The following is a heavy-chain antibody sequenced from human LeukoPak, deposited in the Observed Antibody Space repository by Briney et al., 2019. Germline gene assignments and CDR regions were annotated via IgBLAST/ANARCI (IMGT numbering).Heavy chain of an antibody. V-gene: IGHV1-2*06. D-gene: IGHD3-10*01. CDR1: GYTFSGYY. CDR3: ARDYYGSGSYPPFDP. CDR2: INPNSGGT. Sequence: GASVKVSCKASGYTFSGYYMHWVRQAPGQGLEWMGRINPNSGGTNYVQKFQGRVTMTRDTSISTAYMELSRLRSDDTAVYYCARDYYGSGSYPPFDPWGQGTLVTVSS. J-gene: IGHJ5*02.